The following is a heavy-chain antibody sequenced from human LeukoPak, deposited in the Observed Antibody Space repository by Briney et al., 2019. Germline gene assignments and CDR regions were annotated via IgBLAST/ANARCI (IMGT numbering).Heavy chain of an antibody. CDR1: GFIFSTYA. V-gene: IGHV3-30*02. CDR3: ARAPDSSGYFYELDS. D-gene: IGHD3-22*01. J-gene: IGHJ5*01. Sequence: PGGSLRLSCAASGFIFSTYAMHWVRQAPGKGLEWVAFIRYGGSIKYYADSVKGRFTISRDNSKNTLYVQMNSLRAEDTAVYFCARAPDSSGYFYELDSWGQGTLVTVSS. CDR2: IRYGGSIK.